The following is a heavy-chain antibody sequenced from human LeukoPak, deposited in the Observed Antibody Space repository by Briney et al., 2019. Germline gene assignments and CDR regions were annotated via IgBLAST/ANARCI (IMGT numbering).Heavy chain of an antibody. Sequence: PGGSLRLSCAASEFSVGSNYMTWVRQAPGKGLEWVSLIYSGGSTYYADSVKGRFTISRDNAKNSLDLQMNSLRVEDTGIYYCVKVAKYYYGSETYYFFEHWGQGTPVTASS. CDR3: VKVAKYYYGSETYYFFEH. CDR2: IYSGGST. J-gene: IGHJ4*02. CDR1: EFSVGSNY. D-gene: IGHD3-10*01. V-gene: IGHV3-66*01.